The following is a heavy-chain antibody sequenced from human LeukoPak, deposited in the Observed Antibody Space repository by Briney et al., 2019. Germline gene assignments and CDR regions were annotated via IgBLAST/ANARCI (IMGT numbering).Heavy chain of an antibody. Sequence: ASVKVSCKASGYTFTSYGISWVRQAPGQGLEWMGWISAYNGNTNYAQKLQGRVTMTTDTSTSTAYMELRSLRSDDTAVYYCARDRGSLPYYYYYYYMDVWGEGTTVTVSS. D-gene: IGHD5-24*01. CDR1: GYTFTSYG. J-gene: IGHJ6*03. V-gene: IGHV1-18*01. CDR2: ISAYNGNT. CDR3: ARDRGSLPYYYYYYYMDV.